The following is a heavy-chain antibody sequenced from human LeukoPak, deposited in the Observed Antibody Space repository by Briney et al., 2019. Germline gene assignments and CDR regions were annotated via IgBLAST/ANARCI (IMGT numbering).Heavy chain of an antibody. Sequence: SETLSLTCTVSGGSIGSSSYYWGWIRQPPGKGLEWIGSIYYSGSTYYNPSLKSRVTISVDTSKNQFSLKLSSVTAADTAVYYCARHRDIVVVVAAFPHFDYWGQGTLVTVSS. J-gene: IGHJ4*02. CDR2: IYYSGST. CDR3: ARHRDIVVVVAAFPHFDY. D-gene: IGHD2-15*01. CDR1: GGSIGSSSYY. V-gene: IGHV4-39*01.